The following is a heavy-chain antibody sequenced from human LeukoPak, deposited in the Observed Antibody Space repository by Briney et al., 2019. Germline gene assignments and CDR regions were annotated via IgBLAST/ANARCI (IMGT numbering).Heavy chain of an antibody. CDR2: INWNGGST. Sequence: GGSLRLSCAASGFTFDDYGMSWVRQAPGKGLEWVSGINWNGGSTGYADSVKGRFTISRDNAKNSLYLQMNSLRAEDTALYYCTRSPRWAAAPDYWGRGTLVTVSS. V-gene: IGHV3-20*04. D-gene: IGHD6-13*01. CDR1: GFTFDDYG. CDR3: TRSPRWAAAPDY. J-gene: IGHJ4*02.